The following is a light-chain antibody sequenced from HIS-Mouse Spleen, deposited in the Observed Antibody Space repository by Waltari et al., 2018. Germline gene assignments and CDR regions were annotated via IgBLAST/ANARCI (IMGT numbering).Light chain of an antibody. J-gene: IGLJ3*02. CDR1: SSDVGSYNL. CDR2: EGS. V-gene: IGLV2-23*01. CDR3: CSYAGSSTWV. Sequence: QSALTQPASVSGSPGQSITISCTGTSSDVGSYNLVSWYQQPPGKATKIMSYEGSKRPSGVSKRFSGSKSGNTASLTISGLQAEDEADYYCCSYAGSSTWVFGGGTKLTVL.